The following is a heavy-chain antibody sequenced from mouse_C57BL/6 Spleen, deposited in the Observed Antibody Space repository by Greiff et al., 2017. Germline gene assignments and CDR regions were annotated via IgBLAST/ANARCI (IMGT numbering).Heavy chain of an antibody. CDR1: GYTFTSYG. D-gene: IGHD2-3*01. V-gene: IGHV1-81*01. CDR3: ARGDGHYEGFAY. CDR2: IYPRSGNT. J-gene: IGHJ3*01. Sequence: VQLQQSGAELARPGASVKLSCKASGYTFTSYGISWVKQRTGQGLEWIGEIYPRSGNTYYNEKFKGKATLTADKSSSTAYMELRSLTSEDSAVYFCARGDGHYEGFAYWGQGTLVTVSA.